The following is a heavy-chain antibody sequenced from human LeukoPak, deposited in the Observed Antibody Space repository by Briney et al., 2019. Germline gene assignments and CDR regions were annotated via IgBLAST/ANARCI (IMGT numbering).Heavy chain of an antibody. Sequence: GGSLRLSCAASGFTFSSYSMNWVRQAPGKGLQWVSSISSSSSYIYYADSVKGRFTISRDNAKNSLYLQMNSLRAEDTAVYYCARDRAVEMATIFDYWGQGTLVTVSS. CDR2: ISSSSSYI. CDR3: ARDRAVEMATIFDY. V-gene: IGHV3-21*01. J-gene: IGHJ4*02. D-gene: IGHD5-24*01. CDR1: GFTFSSYS.